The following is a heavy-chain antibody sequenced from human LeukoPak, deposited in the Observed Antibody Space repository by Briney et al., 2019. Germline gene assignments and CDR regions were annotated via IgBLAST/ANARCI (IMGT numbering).Heavy chain of an antibody. CDR1: GYTFTSYY. CDR2: INPSGGST. V-gene: IGHV1-46*03. Sequence: ASVKVSCKASGYTFTSYYMHWVRQAPGQGLEWMGIINPSGGSTSYVQKFQGRVTMTRDTSTSTVYMELSSLRSEDTAVYYCARDWTTGTILDYWGQGTLVTVSS. CDR3: ARDWTTGTILDY. J-gene: IGHJ4*02. D-gene: IGHD1-1*01.